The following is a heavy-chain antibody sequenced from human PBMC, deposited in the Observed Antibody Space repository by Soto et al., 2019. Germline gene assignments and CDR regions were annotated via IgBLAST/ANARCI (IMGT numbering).Heavy chain of an antibody. D-gene: IGHD4-17*01. Sequence: AGGSLRLSCAASGFTFSSYAMHWVRQAPGKGLEWVAVISYDGSNKYYADSVKGRFTISRDNSKNTLYLQMNSLRAEDTAVYYCANTATTKTYDAFDIWGQGTMVTVSS. CDR2: ISYDGSNK. J-gene: IGHJ3*02. V-gene: IGHV3-30-3*01. CDR1: GFTFSSYA. CDR3: ANTATTKTYDAFDI.